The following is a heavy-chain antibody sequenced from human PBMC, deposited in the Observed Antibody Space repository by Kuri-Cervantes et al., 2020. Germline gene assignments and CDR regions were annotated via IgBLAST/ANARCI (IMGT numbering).Heavy chain of an antibody. D-gene: IGHD1-26*01. J-gene: IGHJ3*01. Sequence: SETLSLTCTVSGGSISSYYWSWIRQPPGKGLEWIGYIYYSGSTNYNPSLKSRVTISVDTSKNQFSLKLSSVTAADTAIYFCARFRMGVAFDFWGQGTMVTVSS. V-gene: IGHV4-59*01. CDR3: ARFRMGVAFDF. CDR1: GGSISSYY. CDR2: IYYSGST.